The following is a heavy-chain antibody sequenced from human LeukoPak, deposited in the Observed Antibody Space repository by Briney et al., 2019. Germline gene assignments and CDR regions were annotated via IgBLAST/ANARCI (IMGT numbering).Heavy chain of an antibody. CDR3: ARGGGPYYSSNPFDY. CDR1: RFTVSSNY. Sequence: GGSLRLSCAASRFTVSSNYMSWVRQAPGKGLEWVSVIYSDGSTYYADSVKGRFTISRDNSKNTLYLQMNSLRAEDTAVYYCARGGGPYYSSNPFDYWGQGTLVTVSS. CDR2: IYSDGST. J-gene: IGHJ4*02. V-gene: IGHV3-53*01. D-gene: IGHD4-11*01.